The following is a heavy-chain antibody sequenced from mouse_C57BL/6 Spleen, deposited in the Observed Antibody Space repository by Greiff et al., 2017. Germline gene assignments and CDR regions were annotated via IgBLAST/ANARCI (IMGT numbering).Heavy chain of an antibody. CDR1: GFTFSSYG. D-gene: IGHD2-5*01. J-gene: IGHJ1*03. CDR2: ISSGGSYT. CDR3: ARQDYSNYYWYFDV. V-gene: IGHV5-6*01. Sequence: EVQRVESGGDLVKPGGSLKLSCAASGFTFSSYGMSWVRQTPDKRLEWVATISSGGSYTYYPDSVKGRFTISRDNAKNTLYLQMSSLKSEDTAMYYCARQDYSNYYWYFDVWGTGTTVTVSS.